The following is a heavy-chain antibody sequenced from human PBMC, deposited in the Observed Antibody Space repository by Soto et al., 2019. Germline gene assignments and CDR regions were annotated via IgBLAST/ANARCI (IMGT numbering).Heavy chain of an antibody. D-gene: IGHD2-15*01. V-gene: IGHV1-3*01. CDR3: ARRCSGGSCPVDY. CDR2: INAGNGNT. J-gene: IGHJ4*02. CDR1: GYTFTSYA. Sequence: QVQLVQSGAEVKKPGASVKVSCKASGYTFTSYAMHWVRQAPGPRLEWMGWINAGNGNTKYSQKFQGRVTITRDTSASTAYMELSSLRSEDTAVYYCARRCSGGSCPVDYWGQGTLVTVSA.